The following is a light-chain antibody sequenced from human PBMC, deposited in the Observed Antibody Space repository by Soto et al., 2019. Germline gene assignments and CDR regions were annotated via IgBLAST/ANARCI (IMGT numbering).Light chain of an antibody. CDR2: DAS. Sequence: DIQMTQSPSTLSASVGDRVTITCRASQSISSWLAWYQQKPGKAPKLLIYDASSLESGVPSRFSGSGSGTEFTLTISSLQHDDFDTYYCQQYNSYRWTLGQGTKVDIK. CDR1: QSISSW. V-gene: IGKV1-5*01. CDR3: QQYNSYRWT. J-gene: IGKJ1*01.